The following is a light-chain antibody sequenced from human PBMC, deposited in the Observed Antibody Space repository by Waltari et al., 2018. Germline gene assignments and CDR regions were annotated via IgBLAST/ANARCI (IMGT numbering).Light chain of an antibody. CDR3: QQYYTPPHT. CDR1: QGIASR. V-gene: IGKV1-12*01. Sequence: DIQMTQSPSSVSASVGDRVTLTCRASQGIASRLAWYQQKPGKAPKLLIYDASSLHNGVPSRFIGSGSGTDFTLTISSLQAEDVAVYYCQQYYTPPHTFGQGTKLEIK. J-gene: IGKJ2*01. CDR2: DAS.